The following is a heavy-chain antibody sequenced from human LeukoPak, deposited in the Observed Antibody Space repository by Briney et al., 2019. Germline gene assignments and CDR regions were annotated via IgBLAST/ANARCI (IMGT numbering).Heavy chain of an antibody. V-gene: IGHV4-4*07. Sequence: SETLSLTCTVSCGSVSSYYWSWIRQPAGKGLEWIGRIYTSGSTNYNPSLKSRVTMSVDTSKNQFSLKLSSVTAADTAVYYCASGHLLDWLSPHYYYMDVWGKGTTVTVSS. D-gene: IGHD3-3*01. CDR1: CGSVSSYY. CDR2: IYTSGST. CDR3: ASGHLLDWLSPHYYYMDV. J-gene: IGHJ6*03.